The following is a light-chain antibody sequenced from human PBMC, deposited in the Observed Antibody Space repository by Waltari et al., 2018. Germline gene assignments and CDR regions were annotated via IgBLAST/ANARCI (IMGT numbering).Light chain of an antibody. V-gene: IGKV3-20*01. CDR1: QSVSRSD. Sequence: EIVLTQSPGTLSLSPGERATLSCRASQSVSRSDFAWYQQNPGQAPRVLIHGASNRATGIPDRFSVSGSGTDFTLTISRLEPEDFAVYYCQQYGSSPWTFGQGTKVEIK. J-gene: IGKJ1*01. CDR3: QQYGSSPWT. CDR2: GAS.